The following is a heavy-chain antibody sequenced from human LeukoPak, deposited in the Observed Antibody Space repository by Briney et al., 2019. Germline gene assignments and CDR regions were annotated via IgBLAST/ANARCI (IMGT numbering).Heavy chain of an antibody. V-gene: IGHV3-21*04. Sequence: GGSLRLSCAASGFTFSSYSMNWVRQAPGKGLEWVSSISSSSSYIYYADSVKGRFTISRDNAKNSLYLQMNSLRAEDTALYYCAKDPLRYFDWSYFDYWGQGTLVTVSS. J-gene: IGHJ4*02. D-gene: IGHD3-9*01. CDR3: AKDPLRYFDWSYFDY. CDR2: ISSSSSYI. CDR1: GFTFSSYS.